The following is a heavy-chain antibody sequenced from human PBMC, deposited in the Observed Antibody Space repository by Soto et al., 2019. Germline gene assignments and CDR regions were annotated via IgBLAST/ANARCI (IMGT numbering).Heavy chain of an antibody. CDR1: GDSVSSNSAA. Sequence: SQTLSLTCAISGDSVSSNSAAWNWIRQSPSRGLEWLGRTYYRSKWYNDYAVSVKSRITINPDTSKNQFSLQVNSMTAEDTAVYYCARAKEYSSSSGMDVWGQGTTVTV. J-gene: IGHJ6*02. D-gene: IGHD6-6*01. CDR2: TYYRSKWYN. CDR3: ARAKEYSSSSGMDV. V-gene: IGHV6-1*01.